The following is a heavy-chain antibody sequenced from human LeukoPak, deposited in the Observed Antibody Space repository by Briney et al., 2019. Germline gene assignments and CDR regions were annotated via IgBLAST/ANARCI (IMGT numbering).Heavy chain of an antibody. D-gene: IGHD4-17*01. CDR2: IIPIFGTA. Sequence: GASVKVSCKASGGTFSSYAISWVRQAPGQGLEWMGGIIPIFGTANYAQKFQGRVTIIADESTSTAYMELSSLRSEDTAVYYCARIPDVDYGDYHWFDPWGQGTLVTVSS. CDR1: GGTFSSYA. CDR3: ARIPDVDYGDYHWFDP. J-gene: IGHJ5*02. V-gene: IGHV1-69*13.